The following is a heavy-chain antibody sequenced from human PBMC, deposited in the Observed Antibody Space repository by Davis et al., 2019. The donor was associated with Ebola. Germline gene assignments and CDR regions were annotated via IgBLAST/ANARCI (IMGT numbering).Heavy chain of an antibody. D-gene: IGHD2-2*01. J-gene: IGHJ6*04. CDR2: IKQDGSEK. CDR1: GFTFSSNG. V-gene: IGHV3-7*03. CDR3: ARDGISVVVDRGMDV. Sequence: GGSLRLSCAASGFTFSSNGIHWVRQAPGQGLEWVANIKQDGSEKYYVDSVEGRFTISRDNAKNSLYLQMNSLRAEDTAVYYCARDGISVVVDRGMDVWGKGTTVTVSS.